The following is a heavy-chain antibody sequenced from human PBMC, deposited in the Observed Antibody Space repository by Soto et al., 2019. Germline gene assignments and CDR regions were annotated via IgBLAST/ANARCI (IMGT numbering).Heavy chain of an antibody. CDR3: VAELYSGGGCCSFDF. CDR1: GFTFTNSA. V-gene: IGHV1-58*01. J-gene: IGHJ3*01. CDR2: IVVGSGRT. Sequence: QVQIVQSGPEVKRPGTSVKVSCKTSGFTFTNSAVQWVRQARRQRLEWLGWIVVGSGRTNYAREFQERVTSSRDTSTSTADLELGGMTSADTAMYYCVAELYSGGGCCSFDFWGHGTMVTVSS. D-gene: IGHD2-21*02.